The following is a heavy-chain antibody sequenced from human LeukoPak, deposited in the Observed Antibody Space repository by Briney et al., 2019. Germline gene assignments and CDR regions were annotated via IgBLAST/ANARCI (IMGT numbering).Heavy chain of an antibody. CDR2: IYYSGST. J-gene: IGHJ6*03. V-gene: IGHV4-39*07. CDR3: AGTIFGVGESGYYYYMDV. Sequence: SETLSLTCTVSGGSISSSSYYWGWIRQPPGKGLEWIGSIYYSGSTYYNPSLKSRVTISVDTSKNQFSLKLSSVTAADTAVYYCAGTIFGVGESGYYYYMDVWGKGTTVTVSS. D-gene: IGHD3-3*01. CDR1: GGSISSSSYY.